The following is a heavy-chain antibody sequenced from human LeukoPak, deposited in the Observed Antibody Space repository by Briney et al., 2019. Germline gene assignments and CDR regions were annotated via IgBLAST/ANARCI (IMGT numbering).Heavy chain of an antibody. CDR2: ISPYNGNT. CDR1: GYTFTSYG. D-gene: IGHD1-26*01. CDR3: ATTHSGTYDY. Sequence: ASVKVSCKASGYTFTSYGITWVRQAPGQGLEWMGWISPYNGNTNYAQKLQGRVTTTTDTSTSTAYMELRSLRSDDTAVYYCATTHSGTYDYWGQGTLVIVSS. J-gene: IGHJ4*02. V-gene: IGHV1-18*01.